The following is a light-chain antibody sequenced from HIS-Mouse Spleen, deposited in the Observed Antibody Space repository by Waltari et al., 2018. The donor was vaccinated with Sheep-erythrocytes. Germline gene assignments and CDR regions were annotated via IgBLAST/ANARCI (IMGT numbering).Light chain of an antibody. J-gene: IGLJ2*01. Sequence: QSALTQPRSVSGSPGQSITISCTGTSSAVGGYNYVSGYQQHPGKAPKLMIYDVSNRPSGVSNRFSGSKSGNTASLTISGLQAEDEADYYCSSYTSSSTLFGGGTKLTVL. V-gene: IGLV2-14*03. CDR2: DVS. CDR1: SSAVGGYNY. CDR3: SSYTSSSTL.